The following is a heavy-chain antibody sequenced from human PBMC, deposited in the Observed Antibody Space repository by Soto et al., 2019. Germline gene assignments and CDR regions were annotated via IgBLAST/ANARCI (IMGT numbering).Heavy chain of an antibody. CDR1: GFTFSSYA. Sequence: PGGSLRLSCSASGFTFSSYAMHWVRQAPGKGLEWVAVISYDGRNKYYADSVKGRFTISRDNSKNTLYLQMNSLRAEDTAVYYCARDAYDSNYYYYYGMDVWGQGTTVTVS. J-gene: IGHJ6*02. V-gene: IGHV3-30-3*01. CDR3: ARDAYDSNYYYYYGMDV. D-gene: IGHD4-4*01. CDR2: ISYDGRNK.